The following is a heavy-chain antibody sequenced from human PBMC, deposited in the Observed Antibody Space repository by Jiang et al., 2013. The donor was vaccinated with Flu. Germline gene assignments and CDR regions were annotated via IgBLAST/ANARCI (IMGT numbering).Heavy chain of an antibody. Sequence: GSGLVKPSETLSLTCTVSGGSISSSSYYWGWIRQPPGKGLEWIGSIYYSGGTYYNPSLKSRVTISVDTSKNQFSLKLSSVTAADTAVYYCARLSWCIAVDPCNWFDPWGQGTLVTVSS. V-gene: IGHV4-39*01. CDR2: IYYSGGT. CDR1: GGSISSSSYY. J-gene: IGHJ5*02. CDR3: ARLSWCIAVDPCNWFDP. D-gene: IGHD6-19*01.